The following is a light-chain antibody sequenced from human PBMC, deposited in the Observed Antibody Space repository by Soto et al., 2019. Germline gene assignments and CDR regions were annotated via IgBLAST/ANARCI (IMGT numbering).Light chain of an antibody. CDR3: QQLNSYPLT. CDR2: AAS. V-gene: IGKV1-9*01. CDR1: QGVANY. J-gene: IGKJ4*01. Sequence: DIQLTQSPSFLSASVGDRVTITCRASQGVANYFSLYQQKPGKAPNLLIYAASTLQGGVPSRFSGSGSGTEFTLTISSLQPEDFATYYCQQLNSYPLTFGGGTKVDI.